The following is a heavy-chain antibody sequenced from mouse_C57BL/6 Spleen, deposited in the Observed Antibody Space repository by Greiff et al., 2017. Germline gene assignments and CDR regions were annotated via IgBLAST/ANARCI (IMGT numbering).Heavy chain of an antibody. J-gene: IGHJ3*01. D-gene: IGHD2-3*01. Sequence: QVQLQQPGAELVKPGASVKMSCKASGYTFTSYWITWVKQRPGQGLEWIGDIYPGSGSTNYNEKFKSKATLTVDTSSSTAYMQLSSLTSEDSAVYYCASDGYYPAEFAYWGQGTLVTVSA. CDR1: GYTFTSYW. CDR3: ASDGYYPAEFAY. CDR2: IYPGSGST. V-gene: IGHV1-55*01.